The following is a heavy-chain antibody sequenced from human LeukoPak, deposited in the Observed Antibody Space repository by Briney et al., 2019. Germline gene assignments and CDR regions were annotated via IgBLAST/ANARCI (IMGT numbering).Heavy chain of an antibody. CDR2: ISYDGSNK. V-gene: IGHV3-30-3*01. Sequence: GGSLRLSCAAPGFTFSSYAMHWVRQAPGKGLEWVAVISYDGSNKYYADSVKGRFTISRDNSKNTLYLQMNSLRAEDTAVYYCARDNLNPYYDFWSGPEIGWFDPWGQGTLVTVSS. CDR1: GFTFSSYA. CDR3: ARDNLNPYYDFWSGPEIGWFDP. D-gene: IGHD3-3*01. J-gene: IGHJ5*02.